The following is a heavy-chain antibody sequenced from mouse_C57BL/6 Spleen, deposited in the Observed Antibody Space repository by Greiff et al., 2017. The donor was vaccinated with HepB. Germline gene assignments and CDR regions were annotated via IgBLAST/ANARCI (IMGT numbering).Heavy chain of an antibody. D-gene: IGHD2-12*01. CDR1: GYTFTSYT. V-gene: IGHV1-4*01. CDR3: ARDDPPGAY. CDR2: INPSSGYT. Sequence: VQLQQSGAELARPGASVKMSCKASGYTFTSYTMHWVKQRPGQGLEWIGYINPSSGYTKYNQKFKDKATLTADKSSSTAYMQLSSLTSEDAAVYYCARDDPPGAYWGQGTLVTVSA. J-gene: IGHJ3*01.